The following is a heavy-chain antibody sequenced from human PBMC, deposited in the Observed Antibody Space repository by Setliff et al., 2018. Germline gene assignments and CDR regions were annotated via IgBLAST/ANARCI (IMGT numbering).Heavy chain of an antibody. J-gene: IGHJ4*02. CDR3: ARPVGGSCDG. CDR1: GFTFSSYA. CDR2: ITGSGGGT. V-gene: IGHV3-23*01. Sequence: GGSLRLSCAASGFTFSSYAMSWVRQAPGKGLEWVSLITGSGGGTYYADSVKGRLTISRDNSKNTLYLQMNSLRAEDTAVYYCARPVGGSCDGWGQGTLVTVSS. D-gene: IGHD2-15*01.